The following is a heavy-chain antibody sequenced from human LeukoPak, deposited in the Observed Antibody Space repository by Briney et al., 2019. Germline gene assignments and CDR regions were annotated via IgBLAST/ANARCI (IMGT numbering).Heavy chain of an antibody. J-gene: IGHJ4*02. D-gene: IGHD3-10*01. Sequence: GSLRLSFAASGFPFSDYYMSWIRQAPGKGLEWVSYISSPGTSIFYADSVKGRFTVSRDNTKNSLFLQMNSLRVEDTAVYYCARVSPYYYGAGPYYVIYWGQGTLVTVSS. CDR3: ARVSPYYYGAGPYYVIY. CDR2: ISSPGTSI. CDR1: GFPFSDYY. V-gene: IGHV3-11*01.